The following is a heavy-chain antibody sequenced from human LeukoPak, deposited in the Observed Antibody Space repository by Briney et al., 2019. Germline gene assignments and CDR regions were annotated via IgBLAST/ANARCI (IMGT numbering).Heavy chain of an antibody. CDR3: VRGVGVSRFNYCDP. Sequence: PRRSLTLSCAASGFTFSSFGMHCVRQAPGKGLESVVVIWYDASNKYYADSVKGRFTISRDNSKNTLFLQMNSLRDDDTAVYYCVRGVGVSRFNYCDPWGQGTLVIVSS. D-gene: IGHD1-1*01. V-gene: IGHV3-33*01. CDR2: IWYDASNK. J-gene: IGHJ5*02. CDR1: GFTFSSFG.